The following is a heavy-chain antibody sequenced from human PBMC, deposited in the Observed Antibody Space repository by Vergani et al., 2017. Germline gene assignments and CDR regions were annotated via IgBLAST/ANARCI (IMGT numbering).Heavy chain of an antibody. V-gene: IGHV4-4*02. CDR1: GGSISSSNW. J-gene: IGHJ4*02. Sequence: QVQLQESGPGLVKPSGTLSLTCAVSGGSISSSNWWSWVRQPPGKGLEWIGEIYHSGSTNYNPSLKSRVTISVDKSKNQFSLKLSSVTAAATAVYYCASLTYYYDSSGYPAGALFDYWGQGTLVTVSS. CDR2: IYHSGST. CDR3: ASLTYYYDSSGYPAGALFDY. D-gene: IGHD3-22*01.